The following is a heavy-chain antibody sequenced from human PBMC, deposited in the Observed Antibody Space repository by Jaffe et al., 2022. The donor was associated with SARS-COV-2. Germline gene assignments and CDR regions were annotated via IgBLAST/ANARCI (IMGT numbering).Heavy chain of an antibody. CDR2: IYPGDSDT. V-gene: IGHV5-51*01. J-gene: IGHJ5*02. Sequence: EVQLVQSGAEVKKPGESLKISCKGSGYSFTSYWIGWVRQMPGKGLEWMGIIYPGDSDTRYSPSFQGQVTISADKSISTAYLQWSSLKASDTAMYYCARVVADFDWLEEEVPFDPWGQGTLVTVSS. CDR3: ARVVADFDWLEEEVPFDP. CDR1: GYSFTSYW. D-gene: IGHD3-9*01.